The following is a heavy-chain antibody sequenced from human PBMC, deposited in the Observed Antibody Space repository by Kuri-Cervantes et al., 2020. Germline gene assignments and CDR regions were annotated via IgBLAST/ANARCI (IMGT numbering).Heavy chain of an antibody. CDR2: IKQDGSEK. Sequence: GESLKISCAASGFTFSSYWMSWVRQAPGKGLEWVANIKQDGSEKYYVDSVKGRFTISRDNAKNSLYLQMNSLRAEDTAVYYCARGPSKGWGSYYNPYYYYGMDVWGQGTTVTVSS. V-gene: IGHV3-7*03. CDR1: GFTFSSYW. D-gene: IGHD3-10*01. J-gene: IGHJ6*02. CDR3: ARGPSKGWGSYYNPYYYYGMDV.